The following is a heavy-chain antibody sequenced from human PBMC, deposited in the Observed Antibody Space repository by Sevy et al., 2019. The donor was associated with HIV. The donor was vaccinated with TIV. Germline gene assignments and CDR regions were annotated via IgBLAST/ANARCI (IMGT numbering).Heavy chain of an antibody. CDR1: GFTLSKYS. D-gene: IGHD2-2*01. V-gene: IGHV3-23*01. CDR3: AREGCSKPHDY. J-gene: IGHJ4*02. CDR2: LSFACGRI. Sequence: GGSLRLSCVASGFTLSKYSMSWVRQTPGKGLEWVSTLSFACGRINYAYSVKGRFTMSRDDSRNTFYLQMDSLRAEDTAIYYCAREGCSKPHDYWGQGTLVTVSS.